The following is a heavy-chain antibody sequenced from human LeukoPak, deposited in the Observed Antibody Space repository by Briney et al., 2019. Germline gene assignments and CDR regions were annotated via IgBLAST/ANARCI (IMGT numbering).Heavy chain of an antibody. J-gene: IGHJ3*02. CDR1: GYTFTSYY. Sequence: ASVKVSCKASGYTFTSYYMHWVRQAPGQGLEWMGIINPSGGSTSYAQKFQGRVTMTRDTSISTAYMELSRLRSDDTAVYYCARSDGDYDPFDIWGQGTMVTVSS. CDR3: ARSDGDYDPFDI. V-gene: IGHV1-46*01. D-gene: IGHD4-17*01. CDR2: INPSGGST.